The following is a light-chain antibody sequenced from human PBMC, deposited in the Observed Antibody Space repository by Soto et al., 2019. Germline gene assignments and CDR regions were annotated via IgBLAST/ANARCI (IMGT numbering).Light chain of an antibody. CDR2: DAS. V-gene: IGKV3-11*01. Sequence: EIVLTQSPATLSLSPGERATLSCRASQSISSYLAWYQQKPDQAPRRLIYDASNRATGIPARFSGSGPVTALNLSISSLVPDRFAVYHSIQRRPWPFTFGPGTKVDIK. CDR3: IQRRPWPFT. CDR1: QSISSY. J-gene: IGKJ3*01.